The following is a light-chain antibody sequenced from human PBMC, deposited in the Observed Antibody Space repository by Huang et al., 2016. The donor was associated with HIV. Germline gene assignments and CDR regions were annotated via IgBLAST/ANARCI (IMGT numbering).Light chain of an antibody. J-gene: IGKJ4*01. CDR3: QQFGYSPFT. CDR1: KAASSDL. Sequence: VVMTQSPGTLSLSPGERASLSCRASKAASSDLLAWYQHTPGQAPRLLISCPSNRATGVPDRFSVSWSGTDFTLSIDRLEPEDFALYYCQQFGYSPFTFGGGTRLEI. V-gene: IGKV3-20*01. CDR2: CPS.